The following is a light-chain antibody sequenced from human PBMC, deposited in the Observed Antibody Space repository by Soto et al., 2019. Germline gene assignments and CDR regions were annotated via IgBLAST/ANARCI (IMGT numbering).Light chain of an antibody. V-gene: IGKV1-5*03. J-gene: IGKJ5*01. CDR1: QSISTW. Sequence: DIQMTQSPSTLSASVGERVTITCRASQSISTWLAWYQQKPGKAPKLLIYKASNVESGVPSRFSGSGSGTEFTLTISSLQPDDFATYYCQQYNNYPRTFGQGTRLEIK. CDR2: KAS. CDR3: QQYNNYPRT.